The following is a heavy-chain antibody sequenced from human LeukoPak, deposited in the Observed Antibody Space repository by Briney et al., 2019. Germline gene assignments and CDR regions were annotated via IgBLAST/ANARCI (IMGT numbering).Heavy chain of an antibody. CDR1: ALIVSNNY. CDR3: ARDARPSYDTSGYYFPGDY. Sequence: QPGGSLRLSCAASALIVSNNYMYWVRQAPGKGLEWVSVVYSGGTTYYADSVKGRFTISRDNSKNTLYLQMNSLRADDTAVYYCARDARPSYDTSGYYFPGDYWGQGTLVTVSS. V-gene: IGHV3-53*01. CDR2: VYSGGTT. D-gene: IGHD3-22*01. J-gene: IGHJ4*02.